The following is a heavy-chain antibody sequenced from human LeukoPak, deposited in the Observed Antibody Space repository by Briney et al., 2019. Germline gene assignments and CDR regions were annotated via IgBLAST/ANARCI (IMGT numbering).Heavy chain of an antibody. CDR2: IYPGDSDT. CDR3: ARPVYSSGWYSYNWLDP. CDR1: GYRFTSYW. Sequence: GESLKISCKGSGYRFTSYWIGWVRQMPGKGLEWMGIIYPGDSDTRYSPSFQGQVTISADKSISTAYLQWSSLKASDTAMYYCARPVYSSGWYSYNWLDPWGQGTLVTVSS. J-gene: IGHJ5*02. V-gene: IGHV5-51*01. D-gene: IGHD6-19*01.